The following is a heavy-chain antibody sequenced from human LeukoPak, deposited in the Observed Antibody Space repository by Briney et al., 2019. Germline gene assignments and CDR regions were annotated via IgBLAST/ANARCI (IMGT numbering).Heavy chain of an antibody. D-gene: IGHD1-26*01. Sequence: PSETLSLTCTVSGGSISSYYWSWIRQPPGKGLEWIGYIYDSGSTNYNPSLKSRVTISVDTSKNQFSLKLSSVTAADTAVYYCARGWVGVHEDYWGQGTLVTVSS. J-gene: IGHJ4*02. CDR3: ARGWVGVHEDY. CDR2: IYDSGST. CDR1: GGSISSYY. V-gene: IGHV4-59*08.